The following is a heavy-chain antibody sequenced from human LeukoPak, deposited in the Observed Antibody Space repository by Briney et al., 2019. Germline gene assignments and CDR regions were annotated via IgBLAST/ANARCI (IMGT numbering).Heavy chain of an antibody. J-gene: IGHJ4*02. V-gene: IGHV4-34*01. CDR2: FSHTGSP. D-gene: IGHD5-12*01. Sequence: SETLSLTCAISGASFSGYSWTWIRQPPGKGLEWIGEFSHTGSPIYNPSLKSRVNISIDTSKNQFSLQLNSVTPEDTAVYYCATVVPTMSKTFDYWGQGTPVTVSS. CDR3: ATVVPTMSKTFDY. CDR1: GASFSGYS.